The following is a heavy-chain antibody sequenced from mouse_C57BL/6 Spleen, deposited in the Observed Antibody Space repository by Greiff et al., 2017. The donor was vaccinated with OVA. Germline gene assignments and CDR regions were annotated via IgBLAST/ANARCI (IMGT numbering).Heavy chain of an antibody. D-gene: IGHD2-5*01. CDR3: ARDGYYSNYVFAY. CDR1: GYAFSSSW. CDR2: IYPGDGDT. J-gene: IGHJ3*01. V-gene: IGHV1-82*01. Sequence: VQLQQSGPELVKPGASVKISCKASGYAFSSSWMNWVKQRPGKGLEWIGRIYPGDGDTNYNGKFKGKATLTADKSSSTAYMQLSSLTSEDSAVYFCARDGYYSNYVFAYWGQGTLVTVSA.